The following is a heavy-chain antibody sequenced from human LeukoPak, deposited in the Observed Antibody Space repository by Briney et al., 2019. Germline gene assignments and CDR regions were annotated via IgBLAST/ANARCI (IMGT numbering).Heavy chain of an antibody. CDR3: AREFDYYYYYYMDV. CDR2: IRYDGSNK. J-gene: IGHJ6*03. Sequence: GGSLRLSYAASGFTFSSYGMHWVRQAPGKGLEWVAFIRYDGSNKYYADSVKGRFTISRDNSKNTLYLQMNSLRAEDTAVYYCAREFDYYYYYYMDVWGKGTTVTVSS. CDR1: GFTFSSYG. D-gene: IGHD3-10*01. V-gene: IGHV3-30*02.